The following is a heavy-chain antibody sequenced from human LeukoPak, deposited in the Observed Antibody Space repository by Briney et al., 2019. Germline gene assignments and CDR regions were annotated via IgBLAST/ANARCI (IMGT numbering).Heavy chain of an antibody. V-gene: IGHV4-34*01. Sequence: PSETLSLTCAVYGGSFSGYYGSWIRQPPGKGLEWIGEINHSGSTNYNPSLKSRVPISVDTSKNQFSLKLSSVTAADTAVYYCARGDGYNRFTDALYNWFDPWGQGTLVTVSS. CDR2: INHSGST. D-gene: IGHD5-24*01. CDR1: GGSFSGYY. J-gene: IGHJ5*02. CDR3: ARGDGYNRFTDALYNWFDP.